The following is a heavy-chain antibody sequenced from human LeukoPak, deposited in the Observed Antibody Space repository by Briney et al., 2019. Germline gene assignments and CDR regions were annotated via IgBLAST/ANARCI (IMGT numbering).Heavy chain of an antibody. V-gene: IGHV3-23*01. Sequence: EPGGSLRLSCAASGFTFSSYAMSWVRQAPGKGLEWVSAISGSGGSTYYADSVKGRFTISRDNSKNTLYLQMNSLRAEDTAVYYCARGGVCSSTSCYYEAPYYYYGMDVWGQGTTVTVSS. CDR3: ARGGVCSSTSCYYEAPYYYYGMDV. CDR1: GFTFSSYA. CDR2: ISGSGGST. J-gene: IGHJ6*02. D-gene: IGHD2-2*01.